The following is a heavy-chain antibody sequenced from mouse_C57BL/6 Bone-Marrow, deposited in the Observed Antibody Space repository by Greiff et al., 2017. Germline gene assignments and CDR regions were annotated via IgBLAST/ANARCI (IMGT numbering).Heavy chain of an antibody. CDR1: GFSFNTYA. Sequence: EVQRVESGGGLVQPKGSLKLSCAASGFSFNTYAMNWVRQAPGKGLEWVARIRSKSNNYATYYADSVKDRFTISRDDSESMLYLQMNNLKTEDTAMYYCVRLYYDYDGWYFDVWGTGTTVTVSS. CDR2: IRSKSNNYAT. V-gene: IGHV10-1*01. D-gene: IGHD2-4*01. J-gene: IGHJ1*03. CDR3: VRLYYDYDGWYFDV.